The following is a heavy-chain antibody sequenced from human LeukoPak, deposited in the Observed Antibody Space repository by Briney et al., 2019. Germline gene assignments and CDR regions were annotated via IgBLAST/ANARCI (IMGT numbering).Heavy chain of an antibody. CDR1: GGSISSYY. CDR3: ARERSYSSSWWFDP. D-gene: IGHD6-13*01. V-gene: IGHV4-4*07. Sequence: SETLSLTCTVSGGSISSYYWSWIRQPAGKGLECIGRTYTSGSTNYNPSLKSRVTMSVDTSKNQFSLKLSSVTAADTAVYYCARERSYSSSWWFDPWGQGTLVTVSS. CDR2: TYTSGST. J-gene: IGHJ5*02.